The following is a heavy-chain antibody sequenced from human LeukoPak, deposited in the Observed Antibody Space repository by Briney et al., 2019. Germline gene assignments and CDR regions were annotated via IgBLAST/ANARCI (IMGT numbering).Heavy chain of an antibody. V-gene: IGHV3-30*02. CDR2: IRYDGSNK. Sequence: PGGSLRLSCAASGLTFSSYGMHWVRQAPGKGLEWVAFIRYDGSNKYYADSVKGRFTISRDNSKNTLYLQMNSLRAEDTAVYYCAKDQGDCFDYWGQGTLVTVSS. CDR3: AKDQGDCFDY. CDR1: GLTFSSYG. J-gene: IGHJ4*02.